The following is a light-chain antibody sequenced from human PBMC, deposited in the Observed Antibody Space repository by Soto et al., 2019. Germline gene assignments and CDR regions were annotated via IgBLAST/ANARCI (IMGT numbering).Light chain of an antibody. CDR3: AAGEDSLNGLV. Sequence: QSVLTQPPSASGTPGPRVPISCSGRSSNIGSNTGNWYQQLPGPAPKLLIYRNNQRPSGVPDRFSGSKSGTAASLAISGLQAEDEAEYYCAAGEDSLNGLVVGGGTQLTVL. J-gene: IGLJ2*01. CDR2: RNN. CDR1: SSNIGSNT. V-gene: IGLV1-44*01.